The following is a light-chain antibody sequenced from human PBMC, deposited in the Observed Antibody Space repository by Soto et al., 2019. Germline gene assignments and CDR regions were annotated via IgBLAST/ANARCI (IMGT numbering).Light chain of an antibody. CDR3: QSYDSSLSGCV. CDR2: GNS. Sequence: VLTQPPSVSGAPGQRVTISCTGSSSNIWAGYDVHWYQQLPGTAPKLLIYGNSNRPSGVPDRFSGSKSGTSASLAITGLQAEDEADYYCQSYDSSLSGCVFGGGTKVTVL. J-gene: IGLJ3*02. V-gene: IGLV1-40*01. CDR1: SSNIWAGYD.